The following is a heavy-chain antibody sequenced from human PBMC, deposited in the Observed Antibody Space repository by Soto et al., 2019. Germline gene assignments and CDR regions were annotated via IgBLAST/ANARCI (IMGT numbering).Heavy chain of an antibody. CDR1: GYTFTTYA. Sequence: QVQLVQSGAEVRKPGASVKISCQASGYTFTTYALYWVRQAPGQRLEWMGWINGGDGNTRYSQKFQDRVTITRDTSASTTYLELSSLRSEDTAVYYCARETEPTGPWFGPWGQGTLVTVSS. D-gene: IGHD1-1*01. CDR2: INGGDGNT. V-gene: IGHV1-3*01. CDR3: ARETEPTGPWFGP. J-gene: IGHJ5*02.